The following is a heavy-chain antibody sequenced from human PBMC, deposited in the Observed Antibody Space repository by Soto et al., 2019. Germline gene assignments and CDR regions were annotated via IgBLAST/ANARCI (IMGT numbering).Heavy chain of an antibody. CDR1: GGSFSGYY. CDR3: ARGGGDGSPYYYYYYGMDV. D-gene: IGHD3-16*01. Sequence: QVQLQQWGAGLLKPSETLSLTCAVYGGSFSGYYWSWIRQPPGKGLEWIGEINHSGSTNYNPSLKSRVTISVDTSKNQFSLKLSSVTAADTAVYYCARGGGDGSPYYYYYYGMDVWGQGTTVTVSS. CDR2: INHSGST. J-gene: IGHJ6*02. V-gene: IGHV4-34*01.